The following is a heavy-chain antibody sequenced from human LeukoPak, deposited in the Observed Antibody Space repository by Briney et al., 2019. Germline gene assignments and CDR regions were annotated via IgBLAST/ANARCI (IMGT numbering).Heavy chain of an antibody. CDR3: ARGPAAPGAYYYYGMDV. D-gene: IGHD2-2*01. CDR1: GGSISSGSYF. V-gene: IGHV4-61*02. CDR2: IYTSGTT. J-gene: IGHJ6*02. Sequence: SQTLSLTCTVSGGSISSGSYFWSWIRQPAGKGLEWIGRIYTSGTTNYNPSLKSRVTISVDTSKNQFSLKLSSVTAADTAVYYCARGPAAPGAYYYYGMDVWGQGTTVTVSS.